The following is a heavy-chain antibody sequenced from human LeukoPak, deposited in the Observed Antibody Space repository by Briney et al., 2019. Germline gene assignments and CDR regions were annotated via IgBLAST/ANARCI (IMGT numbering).Heavy chain of an antibody. CDR1: GYTFTSYY. CDR2: INPSGSST. Sequence: ASVKVSCKASGYTFTSYYMHWVRQAPGQGLEWLGLINPSGSSTLYAQKFQGRVTMTRDMSTTTDYMELSSLRSDDTAVYYCARDNSVGDVAWWFDPWGQGTLVTVSS. CDR3: ARDNSVGDVAWWFDP. D-gene: IGHD1-26*01. J-gene: IGHJ5*02. V-gene: IGHV1-46*01.